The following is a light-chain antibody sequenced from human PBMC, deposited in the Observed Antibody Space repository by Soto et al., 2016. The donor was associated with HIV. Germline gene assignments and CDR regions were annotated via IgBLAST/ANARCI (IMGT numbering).Light chain of an antibody. V-gene: IGKV1-39*01. J-gene: IGKJ4*01. CDR3: QQYHTTPLT. CDR2: AAS. CDR1: QSISGY. Sequence: DIQLTQSPSSLSASVGDRVTITCRASQSISGYLNWYQQKPGKAPKLLIYAASHLESGVPSRFSGSGSGTDFTVTISSLQPEDFATYYCQQYHTTPLTFGGGTKVEIK.